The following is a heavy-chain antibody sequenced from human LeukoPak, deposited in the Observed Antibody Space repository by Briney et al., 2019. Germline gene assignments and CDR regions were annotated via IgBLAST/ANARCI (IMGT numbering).Heavy chain of an antibody. CDR2: IYYSGST. Sequence: SETLSLTCTVSGGSISSGGYYWRWIRQHPGKGLEWIGYIYYSGSTYYNPSLKSRVTISVDTSKNQFSLKLSSVTAADTAVYYCARSYYDSSGYLFSNWGQGTLVTVSS. D-gene: IGHD3-22*01. CDR3: ARSYYDSSGYLFSN. V-gene: IGHV4-31*03. J-gene: IGHJ4*02. CDR1: GGSISSGGYY.